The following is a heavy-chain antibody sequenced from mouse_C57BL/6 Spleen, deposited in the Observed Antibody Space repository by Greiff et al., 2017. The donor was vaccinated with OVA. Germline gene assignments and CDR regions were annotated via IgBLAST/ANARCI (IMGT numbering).Heavy chain of an antibody. D-gene: IGHD1-1*01. CDR1: GFTFSDYY. Sequence: EVQVVESEGGLVQPGSSMKLSCTASGFTFSDYYMAWVRQVPEKGLEWVANINYDGSSTYYLDSLKSRFIISRDNAKNILYLQMSSLKSEDTATYYCALLRGGAMDYWGQGTSVTVSS. J-gene: IGHJ4*01. CDR3: ALLRGGAMDY. CDR2: INYDGSST. V-gene: IGHV5-16*01.